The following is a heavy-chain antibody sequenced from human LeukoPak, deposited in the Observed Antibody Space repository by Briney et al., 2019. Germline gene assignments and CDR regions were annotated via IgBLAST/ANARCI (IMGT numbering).Heavy chain of an antibody. CDR3: ARCLGVTPEDYYYYYYGMDV. CDR2: ISAYNGNT. CDR1: GYTFTSYG. J-gene: IGHJ6*02. Sequence: ASVKVSCKASGYTFTSYGISWVRQAPGQGLEWMGWISAYNGNTNYALKLQGRVTMTTDTSTSTAYMELRSLRSDDTAVYYCARCLGVTPEDYYYYYYGMDVWGQGTTVTVSS. D-gene: IGHD3-3*01. V-gene: IGHV1-18*01.